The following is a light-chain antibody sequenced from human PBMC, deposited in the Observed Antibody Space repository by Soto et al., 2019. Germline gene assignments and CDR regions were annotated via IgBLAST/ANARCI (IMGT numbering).Light chain of an antibody. CDR3: HQRSKWPLT. Sequence: DTMFTQSPGTLSLTSGERATLYCRASRSVNSHLGWYQQQPGQAPRLLIYDASNRATGIPARFSGSGSGTDFTLTISNLEPEDFAVYYCHQRSKWPLTFGGGTMVDIK. J-gene: IGKJ4*01. CDR1: RSVNSH. V-gene: IGKV3-11*01. CDR2: DAS.